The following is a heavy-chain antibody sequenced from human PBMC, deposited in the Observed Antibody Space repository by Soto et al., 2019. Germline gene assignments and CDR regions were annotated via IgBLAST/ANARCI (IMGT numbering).Heavy chain of an antibody. J-gene: IGHJ4*02. CDR3: ENGCGASGHFDY. V-gene: IGHV3-23*01. Sequence: PGGSLRLSCAASGFTFSSYAMGWVRQGPGKGLEWDAVVSICDSTHYADTLTGRFTISRYKSKYTQSLQMNSLTAAATAVYFCENGCGASGHFDYWGQGALVTVSS. CDR2: VSICDST. D-gene: IGHD2-21*01. CDR1: GFTFSSYA.